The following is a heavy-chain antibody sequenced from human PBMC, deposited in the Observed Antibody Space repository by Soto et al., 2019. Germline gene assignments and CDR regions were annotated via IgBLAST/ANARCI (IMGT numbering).Heavy chain of an antibody. CDR1: GFTFSSYG. CDR3: ARDQRGGVVLTFDY. V-gene: IGHV3-33*01. CDR2: IWYDGSNK. J-gene: IGHJ4*02. D-gene: IGHD2-8*01. Sequence: GGSLRLSCAASGFTFSSYGMHWVRQAPGKGLEWVAVIWYDGSNKYYADSVKGRFTISRDNSKNTLYLQMNSLRAEDTAVYYCARDQRGGVVLTFDYWGQGTLVTVSS.